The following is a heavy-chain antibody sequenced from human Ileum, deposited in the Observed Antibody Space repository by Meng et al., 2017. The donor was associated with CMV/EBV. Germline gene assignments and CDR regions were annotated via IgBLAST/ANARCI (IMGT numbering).Heavy chain of an antibody. D-gene: IGHD2-21*01. CDR2: IYTNGDT. CDR1: GYTFTNYD. V-gene: IGHV3-53*01. Sequence: SCKASGYTFTNYDISWVRQAPGPGLEWVSIIYTNGDTKYADSVKGRFTVSRDNSRNTVILQTNSLRADDTAMYYCARDISGVDRDYYYYGLDGWGPGTAVTVSS. J-gene: IGHJ6*02. CDR3: ARDISGVDRDYYYYGLDG.